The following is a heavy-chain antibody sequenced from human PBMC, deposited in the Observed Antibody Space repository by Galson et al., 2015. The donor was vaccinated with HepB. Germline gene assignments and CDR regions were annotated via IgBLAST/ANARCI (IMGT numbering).Heavy chain of an antibody. Sequence: SLRLSCATSGLTFSRFVMHWVRQAPGKGLEGVALMSHDGTKKYYADSVKGRFTISRDNSKNTLYLQMNSLRAEDTAVYYFAKGPISDWLLVNNFDYWGQGTLVTVSS. J-gene: IGHJ4*02. D-gene: IGHD3-9*01. CDR2: MSHDGTKK. CDR1: GLTFSRFV. CDR3: AKGPISDWLLVNNFDY. V-gene: IGHV3-30*18.